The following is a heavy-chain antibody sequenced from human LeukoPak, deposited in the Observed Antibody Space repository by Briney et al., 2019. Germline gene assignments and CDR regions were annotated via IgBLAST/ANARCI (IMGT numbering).Heavy chain of an antibody. Sequence: ASVKVSCKASGYTFTSYGISWVRQAPGQGLEWMGWISAYNGNTNYAQKFQGRVTMTEDTSTDTAYMELSSLRSEDTAVYYCATEPIAVAVGSYWGQGTLVTVSS. J-gene: IGHJ4*02. CDR3: ATEPIAVAVGSY. CDR2: ISAYNGNT. CDR1: GYTFTSYG. V-gene: IGHV1-18*01. D-gene: IGHD6-19*01.